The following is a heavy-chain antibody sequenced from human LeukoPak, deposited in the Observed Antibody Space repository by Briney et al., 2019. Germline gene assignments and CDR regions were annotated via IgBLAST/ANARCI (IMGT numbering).Heavy chain of an antibody. J-gene: IGHJ4*02. CDR2: SDRRGRNS. D-gene: IGHD2-15*01. CDR3: VEDVVVIVAAKPGI. Sequence: ASVKVSCKASGGTLTSDYFHWVRQAPGQGLAWVGLSDRRGRNSELASQFRGRVIMAGDISTSTVYMTLSALASEDTAVYYCVEDVVVIVAAKPGIWGQGTLVTVSS. CDR1: GGTLTSDY. V-gene: IGHV1-46*01.